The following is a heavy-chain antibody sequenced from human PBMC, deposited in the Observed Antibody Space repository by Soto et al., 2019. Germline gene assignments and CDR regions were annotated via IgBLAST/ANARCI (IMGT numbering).Heavy chain of an antibody. D-gene: IGHD2-2*01. V-gene: IGHV3-11*01. J-gene: IGHJ6*03. CDR3: ARGRGYCSSTSCYGYYYYYMDV. CDR1: GCNFIDYY. CDR2: ISSSGSTI. Sequence: GGSLRLSSTASGCNFIDYYMSWIRQAPGKGLEWVSYISSSGSTIYYADSVKGRFTISRDNAKNSLYLQMNSLRAEDTAVYYCARGRGYCSSTSCYGYYYYYMDVWGKGTTVTVSS.